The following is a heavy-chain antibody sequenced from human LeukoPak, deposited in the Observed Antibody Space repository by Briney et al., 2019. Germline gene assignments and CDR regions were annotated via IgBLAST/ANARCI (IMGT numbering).Heavy chain of an antibody. CDR2: FDPEDGET. J-gene: IGHJ4*02. Sequence: ASVTVSCKVSGYTLTELSMHWVRQAPGKGLEWMGGFDPEDGETIYAQKFQGRVTMTEDTSTDTAYTELSSLRSEDRAVYCCATVPLYSSASSGGDYFDYWGQGTLVSVS. V-gene: IGHV1-24*01. CDR3: ATVPLYSSASSGGDYFDY. CDR1: GYTLTELS. D-gene: IGHD6-6*01.